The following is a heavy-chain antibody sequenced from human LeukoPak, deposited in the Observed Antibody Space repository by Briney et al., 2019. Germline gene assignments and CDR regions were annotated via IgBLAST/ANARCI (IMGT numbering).Heavy chain of an antibody. V-gene: IGHV1-8*02. CDR2: MNPNSGNT. CDR1: GYTFTSYD. Sequence: ASVKVSCKASGYTFTSYDINWVRHAPGQGLAWMGSMNPNSGNTGYAQKFQGRVTMTRNTSISTAYMELSSLRSEDTAVYYCARGVSDILTGYRLHPWGQGTLVTVSS. D-gene: IGHD3-9*01. J-gene: IGHJ5*02. CDR3: ARGVSDILTGYRLHP.